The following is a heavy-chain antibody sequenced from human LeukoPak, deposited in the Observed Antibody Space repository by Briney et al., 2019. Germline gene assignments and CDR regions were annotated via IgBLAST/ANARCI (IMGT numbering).Heavy chain of an antibody. Sequence: PGGSLRLSCAASGFTFSSYSMNWVRQAPGKGLEWVSAISGSGGSTYYADSVKGRFTISRDNSKNTLYLQMNSLRAEDTAVYYCAKVRRTTQSYDYWGQGTLVTVSS. J-gene: IGHJ4*02. D-gene: IGHD4-17*01. CDR3: AKVRRTTQSYDY. CDR1: GFTFSSYS. CDR2: ISGSGGST. V-gene: IGHV3-23*01.